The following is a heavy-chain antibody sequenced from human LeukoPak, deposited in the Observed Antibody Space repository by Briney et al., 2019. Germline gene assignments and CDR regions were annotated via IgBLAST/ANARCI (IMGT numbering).Heavy chain of an antibody. V-gene: IGHV4-59*01. CDR1: GGSISSYY. CDR2: IYYSGST. CDR3: AREGEGNVEDY. Sequence: SETLSLTCTVSGGSISSYYWSWIRQPPGKGLEWIGYIYYSGSTNYNPSLKSRVTISVDTSKNQFSLKLSSVTAADTAVYYCAREGEGNVEDYWGQGTLVTVSS. D-gene: IGHD2-21*01. J-gene: IGHJ4*02.